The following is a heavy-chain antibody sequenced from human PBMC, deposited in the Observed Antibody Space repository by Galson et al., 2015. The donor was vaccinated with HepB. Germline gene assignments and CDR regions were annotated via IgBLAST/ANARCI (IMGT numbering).Heavy chain of an antibody. CDR3: TRLGDFSGYSSR. D-gene: IGHD6-19*01. J-gene: IGHJ4*02. CDR2: IKSKANNYAT. CDR1: GFTFGGSA. Sequence: SLRLSCAASGFTFGGSAIHWVRQASGKGPEWVGLIKSKANNYATWYVPSLKGRFTISRDDSKNMAYLHMKSLKTEDTAVYYCTRLGDFSGYSSRWGQGTPVTVSS. V-gene: IGHV3-73*01.